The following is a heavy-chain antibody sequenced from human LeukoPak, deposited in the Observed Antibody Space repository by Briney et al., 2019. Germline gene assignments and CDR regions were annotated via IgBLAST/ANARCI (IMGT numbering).Heavy chain of an antibody. Sequence: GASAKVSCKASGYTFTSYYMHWVRQAPGQGLEWMGIINPSGGSTSYAQKFQGRVTITTDESTSTAYMELSRLRSEDTAVYYCAREAKQLVYWFDPWGQGTLVTVSS. D-gene: IGHD6-6*01. CDR1: GYTFTSYY. CDR3: AREAKQLVYWFDP. CDR2: INPSGGST. V-gene: IGHV1-46*01. J-gene: IGHJ5*02.